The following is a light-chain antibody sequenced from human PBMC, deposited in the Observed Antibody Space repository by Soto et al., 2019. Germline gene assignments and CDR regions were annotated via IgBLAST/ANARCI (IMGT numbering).Light chain of an antibody. J-gene: IGKJ2*01. CDR2: AAS. Sequence: DIQMTQSPSSLSASVGDRVTITCRASQGISNYLAWYQQKPGKVPKLLIYAASTLQSGVPSRLSGSGSGTDFTLTISSLKPEDVATYYCQKYNSAHHTFVQGTKLEIK. CDR1: QGISNY. V-gene: IGKV1-27*01. CDR3: QKYNSAHHT.